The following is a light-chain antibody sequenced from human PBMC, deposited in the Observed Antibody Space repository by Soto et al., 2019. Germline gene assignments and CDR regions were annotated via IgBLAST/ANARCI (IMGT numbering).Light chain of an antibody. CDR3: QQYNNWPYT. CDR2: GAS. CDR1: QSVGSN. Sequence: EIVMTQSPATLSVSPGKRATLSCRASQSVGSNLAWYHQKPGQTPRLLIYGASTRATGIPARFSGSGSGTDFTLTISSLQSEDFAVYYCQQYNNWPYTFGQGTKLEIK. V-gene: IGKV3-15*01. J-gene: IGKJ2*01.